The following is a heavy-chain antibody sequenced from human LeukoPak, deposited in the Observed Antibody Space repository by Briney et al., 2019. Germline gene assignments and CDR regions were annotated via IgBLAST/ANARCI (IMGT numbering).Heavy chain of an antibody. V-gene: IGHV3-23*01. CDR2: ISGSGGYT. Sequence: AGGSLRLSCAASGFTFSNYAMTWVRQAPGIGLQWVSVISGSGGYTYYADSVKGRFTISRDNSKNTLYLQMNSLRAEDTAVYYCATLVAVPFDYWGQGTLVTVSS. J-gene: IGHJ4*02. D-gene: IGHD2-8*02. CDR3: ATLVAVPFDY. CDR1: GFTFSNYA.